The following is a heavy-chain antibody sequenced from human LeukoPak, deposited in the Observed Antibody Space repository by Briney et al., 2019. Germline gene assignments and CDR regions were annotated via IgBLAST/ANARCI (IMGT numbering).Heavy chain of an antibody. Sequence: GASVKVSCKASAYTFTSYDINWVRQATGQGLEWMGWTNPNSGYTGSAQKFQGRVTMTRNTSISTAYMELSSLRSEDTAVYYCARGNRLYSSSWSSLAFDIWGQGTMVTVSS. V-gene: IGHV1-8*01. J-gene: IGHJ3*02. CDR2: TNPNSGYT. D-gene: IGHD6-13*01. CDR1: AYTFTSYD. CDR3: ARGNRLYSSSWSSLAFDI.